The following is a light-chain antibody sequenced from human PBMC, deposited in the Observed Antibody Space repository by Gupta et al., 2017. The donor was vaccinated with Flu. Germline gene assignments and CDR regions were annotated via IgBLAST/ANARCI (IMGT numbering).Light chain of an antibody. V-gene: IGKV3-15*01. Sequence: EIEMTQSPATLSVSPGERATLSCRASQRVNSNLAWYQQKPGQTPRLLIIGASTRATGIPARFSGSGSGTEFTLAISSLQSEDFAVYYCQQYNNWPRTFGQGTKVEIK. CDR2: GAS. J-gene: IGKJ1*01. CDR3: QQYNNWPRT. CDR1: QRVNSN.